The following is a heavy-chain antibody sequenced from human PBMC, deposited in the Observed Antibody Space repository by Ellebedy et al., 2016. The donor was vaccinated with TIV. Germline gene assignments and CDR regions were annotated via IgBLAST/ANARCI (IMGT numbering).Heavy chain of an antibody. CDR1: GGSISSHY. CDR2: IYYSGGT. Sequence: MPSETLSLTCTVSGGSISSHYWSWIRQPPGKGLECIGYIYYSGGTNYNPSLKSPVTISLDTSKNQFSLKLSSVTAADTAVYYRARYTSGSWAFDYWGQGSLVTVSS. D-gene: IGHD3-10*01. J-gene: IGHJ4*02. V-gene: IGHV4-59*08. CDR3: ARYTSGSWAFDY.